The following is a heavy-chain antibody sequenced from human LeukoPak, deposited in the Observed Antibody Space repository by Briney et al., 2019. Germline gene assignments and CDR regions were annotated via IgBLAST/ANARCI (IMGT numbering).Heavy chain of an antibody. Sequence: GGSLRLSCAASGFTFSSYVMDWVRQAPGKGLEWVSAISGSGVSTSYADSVKGRFTISRDNSKNTLYLHMNSLRAEDTAIYFCAKDPANQLLYPAHFSHWGQGTLVTVSS. V-gene: IGHV3-23*01. D-gene: IGHD2-2*01. CDR1: GFTFSSYV. CDR2: ISGSGVST. CDR3: AKDPANQLLYPAHFSH. J-gene: IGHJ1*01.